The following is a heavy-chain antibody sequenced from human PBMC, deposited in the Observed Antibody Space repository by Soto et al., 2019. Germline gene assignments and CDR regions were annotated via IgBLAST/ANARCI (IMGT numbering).Heavy chain of an antibody. V-gene: IGHV1-2*04. CDR1: GYTFTGYY. CDR3: ARGSVLRYFDWLLESDNWFDP. J-gene: IGHJ5*02. Sequence: ASVKVSCKASGYTFTGYYMHWVRQAPGQGLEWMGWINPNSGGTNYAQKFQGWVTMTRDTSISTAYMELSRLRSDDTAVYYCARGSVLRYFDWLLESDNWFDPWGQGTLVTVSS. D-gene: IGHD3-9*01. CDR2: INPNSGGT.